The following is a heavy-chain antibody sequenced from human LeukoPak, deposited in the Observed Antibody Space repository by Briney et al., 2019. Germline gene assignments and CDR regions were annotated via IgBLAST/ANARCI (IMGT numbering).Heavy chain of an antibody. CDR3: ARDGANMITFGGVAQAIDY. J-gene: IGHJ4*02. CDR1: GFTFSSYG. CDR2: IWYDGSNK. D-gene: IGHD3-16*01. V-gene: IGHV3-33*01. Sequence: GRSLRLSCAASGFTFSSYGMHWVRQAPGKGLEWVAVIWYDGSNKYYADSVKGRFTISRDNSKNTLYLQMNSLRAEDTAVYYCARDGANMITFGGVAQAIDYWGQGTLVTVSS.